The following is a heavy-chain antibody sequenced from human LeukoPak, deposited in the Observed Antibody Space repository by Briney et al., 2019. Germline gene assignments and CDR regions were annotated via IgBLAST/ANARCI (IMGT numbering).Heavy chain of an antibody. D-gene: IGHD1-14*01. CDR3: ARDLPHLAD. V-gene: IGHV3-7*01. CDR1: GFTFSNYW. CDR2: IKQTGNEK. Sequence: PGGSLRLSCAVSGFTFSNYWMSWVRQAPGKGLEWVANIKQTGNEKYYVDSVRGRFTISRDDAENSLYLQMNSLRAEDTAVYYCARDLPHLADWGQGTLVTVSS. J-gene: IGHJ4*02.